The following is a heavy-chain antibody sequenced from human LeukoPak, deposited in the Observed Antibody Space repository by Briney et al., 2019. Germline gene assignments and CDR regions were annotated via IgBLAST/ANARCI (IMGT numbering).Heavy chain of an antibody. CDR1: GFPLSGSA. Sequence: QAWGSLRLSCAASGFPLSGSAVHWVRQASGKGLEWVGRIRSKTNDYATAYGASVKGRFTISRDDSMDTAWLQMNSLKTDDTAVYFCATGYCQNYTCNAGDFWGRGILVTVSS. CDR2: IRSKTNDYAT. CDR3: ATGYCQNYTCNAGDF. V-gene: IGHV3-73*01. D-gene: IGHD2-15*01. J-gene: IGHJ4*02.